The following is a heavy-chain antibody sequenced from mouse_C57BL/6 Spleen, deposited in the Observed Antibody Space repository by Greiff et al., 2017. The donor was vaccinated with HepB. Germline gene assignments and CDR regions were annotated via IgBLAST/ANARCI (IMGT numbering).Heavy chain of an antibody. J-gene: IGHJ2*01. CDR2: IDPSDSYT. CDR1: GYTFTSYW. Sequence: VQLQQSGAELVKPGASVKLSCKASGYTFTSYWMQWVKQRPGQGLEWIGEIDPSDSYTNYNQKFKGKATLTVDTSSSTAYMQLSSLTSEDSAVYYCAREPGSSYGYWGQGTTLTVSS. CDR3: AREPGSSYGY. D-gene: IGHD1-1*01. V-gene: IGHV1-50*01.